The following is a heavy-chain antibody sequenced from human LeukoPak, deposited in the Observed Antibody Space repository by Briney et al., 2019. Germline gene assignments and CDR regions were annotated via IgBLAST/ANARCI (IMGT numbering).Heavy chain of an antibody. J-gene: IGHJ6*03. V-gene: IGHV4-4*07. CDR1: GGSISSYY. Sequence: SETLSLTCTVSGGSISSYYWSWIRQPAGKGLEWIGRIHTCGSTNYNPSLKSRVTISVDTSKNQFSLKLSSVTAADTAVYYCARQGSGWYNYYYMDVWGKGTTVTVSS. D-gene: IGHD6-19*01. CDR2: IHTCGST. CDR3: ARQGSGWYNYYYMDV.